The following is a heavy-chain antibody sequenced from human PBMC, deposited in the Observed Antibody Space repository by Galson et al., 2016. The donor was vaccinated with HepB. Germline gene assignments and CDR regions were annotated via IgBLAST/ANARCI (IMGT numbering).Heavy chain of an antibody. V-gene: IGHV3-21*01. CDR1: GFTLSSHT. CDR2: ISSSATNYI. Sequence: SLRLSCAGSGFTLSSHTMNWVRQAPGKGLEWVSSISSSATNYIYYADSVKGRFTVSRDNAKNSLFPQMNSLRAEDTAIYYCTSKSPYGDYHLDSWGQGTLVTVSS. D-gene: IGHD4-17*01. J-gene: IGHJ4*02. CDR3: TSKSPYGDYHLDS.